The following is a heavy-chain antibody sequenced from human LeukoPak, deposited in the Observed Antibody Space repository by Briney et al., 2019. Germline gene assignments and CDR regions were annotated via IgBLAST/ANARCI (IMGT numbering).Heavy chain of an antibody. D-gene: IGHD6-13*01. V-gene: IGHV3-66*01. CDR3: ARDNPIAAAGMFDY. CDR1: GFTVSSNY. J-gene: IGHJ4*02. Sequence: PGGSLRLSCAASGFTVSSNYMSWVRQAPGKGLEWVSVIYSGGSTYCADSVKGRFTISRDNSKNTLYLQMNSLRAEDTAVYYCARDNPIAAAGMFDYWGQGTLVTVSS. CDR2: IYSGGST.